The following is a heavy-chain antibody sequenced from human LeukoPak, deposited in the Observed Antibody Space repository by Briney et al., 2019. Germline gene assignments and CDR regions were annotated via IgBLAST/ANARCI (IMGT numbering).Heavy chain of an antibody. Sequence: GGSLRLSCAASGFTVSSNYMSWVRQAPGKGLEWVSVIYSGGSTYYADSVKGRFPISRHNSKNTLHLQMNSLRAEDTAVYYCARVRAVAGDYWGQGTLVTVSS. CDR2: IYSGGST. V-gene: IGHV3-53*04. CDR3: ARVRAVAGDY. CDR1: GFTVSSNY. D-gene: IGHD6-19*01. J-gene: IGHJ4*02.